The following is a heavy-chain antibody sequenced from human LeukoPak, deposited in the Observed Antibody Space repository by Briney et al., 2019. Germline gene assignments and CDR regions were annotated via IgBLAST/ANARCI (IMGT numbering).Heavy chain of an antibody. J-gene: IGHJ4*02. CDR1: GGSISSYY. CDR3: ARCGYSGYVDY. Sequence: SSETLSLTCTVSGGSISSYYWSWIRQPPGKGLEWIGYIYYSGSTNYNPSLKSRVTISVDTSKNQFSLKLSSVTAADTAVYYCARCGYSGYVDYWGQGTLVTVSS. V-gene: IGHV4-59*01. D-gene: IGHD5-12*01. CDR2: IYYSGST.